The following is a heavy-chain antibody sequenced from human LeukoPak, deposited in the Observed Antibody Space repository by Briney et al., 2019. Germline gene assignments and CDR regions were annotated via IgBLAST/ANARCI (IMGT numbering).Heavy chain of an antibody. CDR2: INSDGSGT. CDR1: GFTFSSYW. CDR3: ARTTSMNYVGDAFHI. V-gene: IGHV3-74*01. Sequence: GGSLRLSCAASGFTFSSYWFHWVRHAPGKGLVWVSRINSDGSGTTYADSVKGRFTISRDNAKSTLFLQMNSLRAEDTALYYCARTTSMNYVGDAFHIWGQGTMVTVSS. D-gene: IGHD1-7*01. J-gene: IGHJ3*02.